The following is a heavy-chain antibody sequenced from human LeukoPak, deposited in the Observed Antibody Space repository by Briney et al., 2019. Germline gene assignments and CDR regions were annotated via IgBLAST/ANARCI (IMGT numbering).Heavy chain of an antibody. CDR1: GFTFSSYA. V-gene: IGHV3-23*01. J-gene: IGHJ6*02. CDR2: ISGSGGST. D-gene: IGHD6-19*01. Sequence: TGGSLRLSCAASGFTFSSYAMSWVRQAPGRGLEWVSAISGSGGSTSYADSVKGRFTISRDNSKNTLYLQMNSLRGEDTAVYYCARVKVAGSAGYYSAMDVWGQGTTVTVSS. CDR3: ARVKVAGSAGYYSAMDV.